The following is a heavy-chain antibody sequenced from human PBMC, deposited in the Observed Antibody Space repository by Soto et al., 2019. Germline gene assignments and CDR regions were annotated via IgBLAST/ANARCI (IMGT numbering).Heavy chain of an antibody. V-gene: IGHV4-4*02. J-gene: IGHJ6*03. CDR3: ARVYGSGSYSYYYMDV. D-gene: IGHD3-10*01. Sequence: QVQLQESGPGLVKPSGTLSLTCAVSSGSISSSNWWSWVRQPPGRGLEWIGEIYHSGSTNYNPSLKSRVTISVDKSQTQFSLKLSSVTAADTAVYYCARVYGSGSYSYYYMDVWGKGTTVTVSS. CDR1: SGSISSSNW. CDR2: IYHSGST.